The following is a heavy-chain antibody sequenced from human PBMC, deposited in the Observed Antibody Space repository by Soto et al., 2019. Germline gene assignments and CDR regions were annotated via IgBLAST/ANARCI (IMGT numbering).Heavy chain of an antibody. CDR1: GGTFSSYA. Sequence: QVQLVQSGAEVKKPGSSVKVSCKASGGTFSSYAIDWVRQAPGQGLEWMGGIIPIFGTANYAQKFQGRVTITADESTSTAYMELRSLRYEDTAVYYCARGVHHDSSGYPLFAFDIWGQGTMVTVSS. J-gene: IGHJ3*02. CDR3: ARGVHHDSSGYPLFAFDI. CDR2: IIPIFGTA. V-gene: IGHV1-69*01. D-gene: IGHD3-22*01.